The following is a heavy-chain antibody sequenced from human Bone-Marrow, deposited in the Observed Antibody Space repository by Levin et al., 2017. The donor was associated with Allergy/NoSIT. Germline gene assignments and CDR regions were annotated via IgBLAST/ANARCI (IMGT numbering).Heavy chain of an antibody. J-gene: IGHJ6*02. Sequence: GGSLRLSCAASGFTFSSYAMHWVRQAPGKGLEWVAVISYDGSNKYYADSVKGRFTISRDNSKNTLYLQMNSLRAEDTAVYYCAREYPPSYYYYGMDVWGQGTTVTVSS. CDR2: ISYDGSNK. CDR3: AREYPPSYYYYGMDV. CDR1: GFTFSSYA. V-gene: IGHV3-30*04.